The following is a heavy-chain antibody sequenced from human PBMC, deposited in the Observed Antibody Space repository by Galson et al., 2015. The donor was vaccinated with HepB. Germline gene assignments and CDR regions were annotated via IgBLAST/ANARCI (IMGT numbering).Heavy chain of an antibody. CDR3: ARGMVYAPNPPDY. Sequence: SVKVSCKASGGTFSSYAISWVRQAPGQGLEWMGGIIPIFGTANYAQKFQGRVTITADESTSTAYMELSSLRSEDTAVYYCARGMVYAPNPPDYWGQGTLVTVSS. CDR1: GGTFSSYA. D-gene: IGHD2-8*01. CDR2: IIPIFGTA. V-gene: IGHV1-69*13. J-gene: IGHJ4*02.